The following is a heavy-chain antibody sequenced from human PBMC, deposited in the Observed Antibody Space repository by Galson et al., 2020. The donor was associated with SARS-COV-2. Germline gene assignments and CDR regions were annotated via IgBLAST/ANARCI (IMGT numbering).Heavy chain of an antibody. V-gene: IGHV3-23*01. D-gene: IGHD3-3*01. CDR2: ISGSGGST. Sequence: GGFLRLSCAASGFTFSSYAMSWVRQAPGKGLEWVSAISGSGGSTYYADSVKGRFTISRDNSKNTLYLQMNSLRAEDTAVYYCANPYPRDFWSGYWGQGTLVTVSS. CDR3: ANPYPRDFWSGY. J-gene: IGHJ4*02. CDR1: GFTFSSYA.